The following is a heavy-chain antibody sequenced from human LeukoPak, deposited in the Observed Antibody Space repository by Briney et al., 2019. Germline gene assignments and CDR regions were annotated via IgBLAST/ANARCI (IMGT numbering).Heavy chain of an antibody. D-gene: IGHD4-17*01. J-gene: IGHJ4*02. CDR2: VGGNGGAT. CDR3: VKDMGDYGDYVVRY. V-gene: IGHV3-43*02. CDR1: GFRFDDFA. Sequence: GGSLRLSCAASGFRFDDFAMHWVRQAPGKGLEWVSLVGGNGGATYYADSVKGRFTISRDNSKNSLYLQMNSLRTDDTALYYCVKDMGDYGDYVVRYWGQGTLVSVSS.